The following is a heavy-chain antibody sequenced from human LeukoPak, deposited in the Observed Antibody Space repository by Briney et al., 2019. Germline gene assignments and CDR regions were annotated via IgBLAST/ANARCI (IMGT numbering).Heavy chain of an antibody. Sequence: PGGSLRLSCAASGFTFSSYAMHWVRQAPGKGLEYVSAISSNGGSTYYANSVKGRFTISRDNSKNTLYLQMGSLRAEDMAVYYCARDKTGGATNSDYWGQGTLVTVSS. CDR3: ARDKTGGATNSDY. CDR2: ISSNGGST. J-gene: IGHJ4*02. D-gene: IGHD1-26*01. V-gene: IGHV3-64*01. CDR1: GFTFSSYA.